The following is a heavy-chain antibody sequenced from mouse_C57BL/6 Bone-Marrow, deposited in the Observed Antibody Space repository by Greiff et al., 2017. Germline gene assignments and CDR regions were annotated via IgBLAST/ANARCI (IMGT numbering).Heavy chain of an antibody. CDR2: IWRGGST. J-gene: IGHJ4*01. D-gene: IGHD2-3*01. CDR3: AKFDVYPYAMDY. Sequence: QVQLQQSGPGLVQPSQSLSITCTVSGFSLTSYGVHWVRQSPGKGLEWLGVIWRGGSTDYNAAFMSRLSITQDNSNGQFCFKMISLHADDTALYYCAKFDVYPYAMDYWGQGTSVTVSS. CDR1: GFSLTSYG. V-gene: IGHV2-5*01.